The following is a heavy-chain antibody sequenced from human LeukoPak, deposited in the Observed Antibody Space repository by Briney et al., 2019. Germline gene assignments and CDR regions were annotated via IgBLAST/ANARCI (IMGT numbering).Heavy chain of an antibody. V-gene: IGHV4-4*07. J-gene: IGHJ5*02. Sequence: SETLSLTCTVSGGSISSYYWSWIRQPAGKGLEWIGRIYTSGSTNYNPSLKSRVTMSVDTSKNQFSLKLSSVTAADTAVYYCARDQENDDTDWFDPWGQGTLVTVSP. CDR2: IYTSGST. CDR1: GGSISSYY. D-gene: IGHD5-18*01. CDR3: ARDQENDDTDWFDP.